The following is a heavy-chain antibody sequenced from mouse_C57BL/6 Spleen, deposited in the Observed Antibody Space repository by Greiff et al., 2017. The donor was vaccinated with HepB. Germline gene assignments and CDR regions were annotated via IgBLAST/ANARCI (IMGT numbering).Heavy chain of an antibody. J-gene: IGHJ3*01. V-gene: IGHV1-59*01. CDR3: ARKELGRFAY. D-gene: IGHD4-1*01. CDR1: GYTFTSYW. CDR2: IDPSDSYT. Sequence: QVQLKQPGAELVRPGTSVKLSCKASGYTFTSYWMHWVKQRPGQGLEWIGVIDPSDSYTNYNQKFKGKATLTVDTSSSTAYMQLSSLTSEDSAVYYCARKELGRFAYWGQGTLVTVSA.